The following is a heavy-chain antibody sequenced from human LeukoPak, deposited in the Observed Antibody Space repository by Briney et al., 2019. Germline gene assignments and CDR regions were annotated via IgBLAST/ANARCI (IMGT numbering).Heavy chain of an antibody. J-gene: IGHJ3*02. Sequence: ASVKVSCKAFGYTFTSNYMHWVRQAPGQGLEWMGIINPSGGSTSYAQKFQGRVTMTRDMSTSTVYMDLSSLRYEDTAVYYCARGHFYDSSGYHDTFDIWGQGTMVTVSS. D-gene: IGHD3-22*01. CDR1: GYTFTSNY. CDR3: ARGHFYDSSGYHDTFDI. V-gene: IGHV1-46*01. CDR2: INPSGGST.